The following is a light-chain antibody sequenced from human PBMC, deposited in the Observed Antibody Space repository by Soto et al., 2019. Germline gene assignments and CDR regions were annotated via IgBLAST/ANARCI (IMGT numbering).Light chain of an antibody. Sequence: DIVMTQFPLSLPVTPGEPASISCTSIQSLLNRNGTNYLDWYLQKPGQSPQILIHLGSKLASGVPDWFRASGSGTSFTLKISRVEAEDFGFYYCMHALRNPGTFGQGTQVQIK. V-gene: IGKV2-28*01. CDR1: QSLLNRNGTNY. CDR3: MHALRNPGT. J-gene: IGKJ1*01. CDR2: LGS.